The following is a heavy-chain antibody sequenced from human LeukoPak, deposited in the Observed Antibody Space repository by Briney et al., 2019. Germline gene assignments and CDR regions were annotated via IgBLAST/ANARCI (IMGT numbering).Heavy chain of an antibody. CDR3: AREDYYDSSGPN. D-gene: IGHD3-22*01. Sequence: SQTLSLTCTVSGGSISSGSYYWSWIRQPAGKGLEWIGRIYTSGSTNYNPSLKSRVTISVDTSKNQFSLKLSSVTAADTAVYYCAREDYYDSSGPNWGQGTLVTVSS. CDR1: GGSISSGSYY. CDR2: IYTSGST. V-gene: IGHV4-61*02. J-gene: IGHJ4*02.